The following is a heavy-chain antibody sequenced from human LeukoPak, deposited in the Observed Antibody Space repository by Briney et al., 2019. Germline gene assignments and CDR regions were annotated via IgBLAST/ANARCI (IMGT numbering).Heavy chain of an antibody. D-gene: IGHD6-13*01. CDR2: ISWNSGSI. CDR1: GFTFDDYA. Sequence: GGSLRLSCAASGFTFDDYAMHWVRQAPGKGLEWVSGISWNSGSIGYADSVKGRSTISRDNAKNSLYLQMNSLRAEDTALYYCAKWLQLVGFDYWGQGTLVTVSS. CDR3: AKWLQLVGFDY. V-gene: IGHV3-9*01. J-gene: IGHJ4*02.